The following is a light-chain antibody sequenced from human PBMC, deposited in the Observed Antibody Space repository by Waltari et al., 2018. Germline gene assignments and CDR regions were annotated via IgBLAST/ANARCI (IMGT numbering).Light chain of an antibody. J-gene: IGLJ1*01. CDR3: QTWGTGILV. V-gene: IGLV4-69*01. Sequence: QLVLTQPPSASASLGASVKLTCTLSSGHSSNAIAWHRQQPEKGPRYLMKVNSDGSHNKGDGIPDRFSGSSSGAARYLTISRLRSEDEADYYCQTWGTGILVFGTGTKVTVL. CDR1: SGHSSNA. CDR2: VNSDGSH.